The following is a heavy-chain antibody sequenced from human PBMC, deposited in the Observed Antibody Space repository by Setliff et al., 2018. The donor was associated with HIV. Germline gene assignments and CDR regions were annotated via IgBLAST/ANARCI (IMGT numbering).Heavy chain of an antibody. V-gene: IGHV5-10-1*01. CDR2: IDPSDSYI. CDR1: GKSLSNYW. Sequence: PGESLKISCKGSGKSLSNYWINWVRQMPGKGLEWMGRIDPSDSYINYGPSFQGHVTISADKSTNTAFLQWSSLKASDSAMYYCSRGIAVAGHDFANTPGDIWGQGTMVTVS. CDR3: SRGIAVAGHDFANTPGDI. J-gene: IGHJ3*02. D-gene: IGHD6-19*01.